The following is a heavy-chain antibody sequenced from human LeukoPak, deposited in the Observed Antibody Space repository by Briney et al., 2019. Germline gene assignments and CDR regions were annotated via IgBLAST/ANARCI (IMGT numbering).Heavy chain of an antibody. CDR1: GFTFSDYY. V-gene: IGHV3-11*01. J-gene: IGHJ3*02. D-gene: IGHD1-26*01. CDR3: ARGGWGAFDI. CDR2: ISSSGSTI. Sequence: GGSLRLSCAASGFTFSDYYMSWIRQAPGKGLEWGSYISSSGSTIYYADSVKGRFTISRDNGKNSLYLQINSLRAQATALYYCARGGWGAFDIWGQGTMVTVSS.